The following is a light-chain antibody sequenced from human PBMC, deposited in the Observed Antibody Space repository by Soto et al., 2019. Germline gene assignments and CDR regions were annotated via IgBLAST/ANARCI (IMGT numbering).Light chain of an antibody. CDR3: QQCNNWPLT. J-gene: IGKJ4*01. V-gene: IGKV3-11*01. CDR2: DAS. CDR1: QSVSTC. Sequence: EIVLTQSPATLPLSPGERATLSCRASQSVSTCLAWYQQKPGQAPRLLIYDASNRATGIPARFSGSGSGTDFTLTVSNLESEDFAVYYCQQCNNWPLTFGGGTKVEIK.